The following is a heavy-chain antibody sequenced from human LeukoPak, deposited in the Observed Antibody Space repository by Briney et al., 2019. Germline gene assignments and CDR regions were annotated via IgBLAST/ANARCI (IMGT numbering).Heavy chain of an antibody. J-gene: IGHJ4*02. Sequence: PSETLSLTCTVSGGSISSYYWSWIRQPPGKGLEWIGYIYYSGSTNYNPSLKSRVTISVDTSKNQFSLKLSSVTAADTAVYYCARHEMATTREYYFDYWGQGTLVTVSS. CDR2: IYYSGST. V-gene: IGHV4-59*08. D-gene: IGHD5-24*01. CDR1: GGSISSYY. CDR3: ARHEMATTREYYFDY.